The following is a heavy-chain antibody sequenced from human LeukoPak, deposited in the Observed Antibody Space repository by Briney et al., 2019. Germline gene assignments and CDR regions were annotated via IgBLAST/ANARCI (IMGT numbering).Heavy chain of an antibody. D-gene: IGHD1-1*01. Sequence: PGGSLRLSCAASGFTASSNYMTWVRQAPGKGLEWVSVIYNGGNTYYADSVKGRITISSDNSKNTVDLQMSSLRSEDTAVYYCAWANWNPRHYYYYGMDVWGQGTTVTVSS. CDR1: GFTASSNY. CDR2: IYNGGNT. J-gene: IGHJ6*02. CDR3: AWANWNPRHYYYYGMDV. V-gene: IGHV3-66*01.